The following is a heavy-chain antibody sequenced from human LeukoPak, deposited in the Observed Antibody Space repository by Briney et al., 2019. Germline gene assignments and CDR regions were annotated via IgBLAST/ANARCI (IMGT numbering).Heavy chain of an antibody. V-gene: IGHV4-59*01. D-gene: IGHD6-19*01. CDR3: ARVHSSGWYPNWFDP. CDR1: GGSISSYY. Sequence: SETLSLTCTVSGGSISSYYWSWIRQPPGKGLEWIGYIYYSGSTNYNPSLKSRVTISVDTSKNQFSLKLSSVTAADTAVYYCARVHSSGWYPNWFDPWGQGTLVTVSS. CDR2: IYYSGST. J-gene: IGHJ5*02.